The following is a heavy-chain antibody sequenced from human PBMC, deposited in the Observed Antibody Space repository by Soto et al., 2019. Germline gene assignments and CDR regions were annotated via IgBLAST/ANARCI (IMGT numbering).Heavy chain of an antibody. V-gene: IGHV3-30*18. Sequence: GGSLRLSCAASGFTFNNYGMHWVRQAPGKGLEWVAVISYDGSNKYYADSVKGRFSISRDNSKNTLYLQMNSLRAEDTAVYYCAKAVGYCSSTSCRDYYYYYGLDVWGQGTTVTVSS. D-gene: IGHD2-2*01. CDR2: ISYDGSNK. J-gene: IGHJ6*02. CDR3: AKAVGYCSSTSCRDYYYYYGLDV. CDR1: GFTFNNYG.